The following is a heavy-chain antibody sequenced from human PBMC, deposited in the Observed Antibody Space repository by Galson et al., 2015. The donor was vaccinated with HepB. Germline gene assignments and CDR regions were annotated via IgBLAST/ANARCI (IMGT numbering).Heavy chain of an antibody. CDR2: IYSGGST. CDR1: GFTVSSNY. CDR3: ATAGYSSGWDYYFDY. J-gene: IGHJ4*02. Sequence: SLRLSCAASGFTVSSNYMSWVRQAPGKGLEWVSVIYSGGSTYYADSVKGRFTISRDNSKNTLYLQMNSLRAEDTTVYYCATAGYSSGWDYYFDYWGQGTLVTVSS. D-gene: IGHD6-19*01. V-gene: IGHV3-53*01.